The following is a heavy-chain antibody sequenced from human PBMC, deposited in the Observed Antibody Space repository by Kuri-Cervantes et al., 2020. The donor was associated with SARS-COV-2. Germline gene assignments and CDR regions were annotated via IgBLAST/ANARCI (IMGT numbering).Heavy chain of an antibody. CDR1: GFTFSSYG. J-gene: IGHJ3*02. Sequence: GESLKISCAASGFTFSSYGMHWVRQAPGKGLEWVAFIRYDGSNKYYADSVKGRFTISRDNAKNSLYLQMNSLRAEDTAVYYCAREFCSSTSCEISGPHDAFDIWGQGTMVTVSS. V-gene: IGHV3-30*02. CDR2: IRYDGSNK. CDR3: AREFCSSTSCEISGPHDAFDI. D-gene: IGHD2-2*01.